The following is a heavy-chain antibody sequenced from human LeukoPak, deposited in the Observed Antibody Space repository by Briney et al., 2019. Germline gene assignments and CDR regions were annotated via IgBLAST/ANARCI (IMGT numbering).Heavy chain of an antibody. CDR1: GGFISGYY. CDR2: IYTSGNT. Sequence: SETLSLTCTVSGGFISGYYWSWMRQPAGEGLEGIGRIYTSGNTNYNPSLKSRLTMSVDTSKNQFSLKLSSVTAADTAVYYCARQSDSSGYYYLGAFDFWGQGTMVTVSS. V-gene: IGHV4-4*07. J-gene: IGHJ3*01. D-gene: IGHD3-22*01. CDR3: ARQSDSSGYYYLGAFDF.